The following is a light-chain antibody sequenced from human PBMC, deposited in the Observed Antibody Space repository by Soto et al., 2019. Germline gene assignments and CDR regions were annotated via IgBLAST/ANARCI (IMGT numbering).Light chain of an antibody. J-gene: IGKJ5*01. V-gene: IGKV1-33*01. CDR1: QDISNY. CDR2: DAS. Sequence: DIQMTQSPSSLSASVGDRVTITCQASQDISNYLNWYQQKPGKAPKPLIYDASNLETGVPSRFSGSGSGTDFTFTISSLQPDDIATYYCQQYDNLPSITFGQGTRLEIK. CDR3: QQYDNLPSIT.